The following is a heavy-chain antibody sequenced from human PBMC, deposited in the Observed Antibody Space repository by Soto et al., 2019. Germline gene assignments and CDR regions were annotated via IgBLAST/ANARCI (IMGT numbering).Heavy chain of an antibody. Sequence: GGSLRLSCAASGFTFSSYGMHWVRQAPGKGLEWVAVISYDGSNKYYADYVKGRFTISRDNSKNTLYLQMNSLRAEDTAVYYCAKDGPSTTGDLWYWGQGTLVTVSS. D-gene: IGHD1-1*01. CDR2: ISYDGSNK. J-gene: IGHJ4*02. CDR3: AKDGPSTTGDLWY. V-gene: IGHV3-30*18. CDR1: GFTFSSYG.